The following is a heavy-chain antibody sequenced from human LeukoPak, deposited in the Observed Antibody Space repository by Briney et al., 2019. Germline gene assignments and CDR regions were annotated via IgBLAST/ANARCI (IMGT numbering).Heavy chain of an antibody. CDR2: ISGVGGGT. D-gene: IGHD6-19*01. V-gene: IGHV3-23*01. Sequence: PGGSLRLSCAVSGFTFSSYATSWVRQAPGKGLEWVSTISGVGGGTQYAASVKGRFTISRDNSRNTLYLQMNSLRAEDTAVYYCARRLYSSGSFDFWGQGTLVTVSS. CDR1: GFTFSSYA. J-gene: IGHJ4*02. CDR3: ARRLYSSGSFDF.